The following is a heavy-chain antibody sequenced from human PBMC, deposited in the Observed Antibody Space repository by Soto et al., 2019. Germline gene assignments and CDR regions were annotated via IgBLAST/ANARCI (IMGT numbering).Heavy chain of an antibody. D-gene: IGHD6-6*01. J-gene: IGHJ6*02. Sequence: QVQLVQSGAEVKKPGASVKVSCKASGYTFTSYYMHWVRQAPGQGLEWMGIINPSGGSTSCAQKFQGRVTMTRDTSTSTVYMELSSLRSEDTAVYYCAREIFIAARYYYYGMDVWGQGTTVTVSS. CDR3: AREIFIAARYYYYGMDV. V-gene: IGHV1-46*01. CDR1: GYTFTSYY. CDR2: INPSGGST.